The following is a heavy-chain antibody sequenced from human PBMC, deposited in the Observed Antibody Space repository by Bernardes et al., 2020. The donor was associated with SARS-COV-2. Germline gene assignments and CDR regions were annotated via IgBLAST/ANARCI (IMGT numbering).Heavy chain of an antibody. D-gene: IGHD3-22*01. V-gene: IGHV3-66*04. Sequence: GGSLRLSCAASGFTVSSNYMSWVRQAPGKGLEWVSVIYSGGSTYYADSVKGRFTISRDNSKNTLYLQMNSLRAEDTAVYYCSRPMLSSGYLATPVELYYWGQGTLVTVSS. J-gene: IGHJ4*02. CDR3: SRPMLSSGYLATPVELYY. CDR2: IYSGGST. CDR1: GFTVSSNY.